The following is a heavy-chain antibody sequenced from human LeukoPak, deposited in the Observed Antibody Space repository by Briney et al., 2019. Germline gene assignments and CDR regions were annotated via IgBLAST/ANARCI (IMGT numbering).Heavy chain of an antibody. CDR2: ISSSGGTT. CDR1: GFTFSSYA. V-gene: IGHV3-23*01. D-gene: IGHD4/OR15-4a*01. CDR3: APSRRSLPDY. Sequence: QPGGSLRLSCVVSGFTFSSYAMSWVRQAPGKGLEWVSAISSSGGTTYYADSVKGRFTVSRDNSKNTLYLLMNSLRDEDTGVYYCAPSRRSLPDYWGQGTLVTVSS. J-gene: IGHJ4*02.